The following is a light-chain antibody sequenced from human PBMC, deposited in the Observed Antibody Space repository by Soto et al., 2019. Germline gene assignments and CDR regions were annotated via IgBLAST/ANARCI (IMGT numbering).Light chain of an antibody. CDR3: QQYYSYPRT. CDR2: AAS. V-gene: IGKV1-8*01. J-gene: IGKJ2*01. Sequence: AVRMTQSPSSLSASTGDRVTITCRASQGISSDLAWYQQKPGKAPKLLIYAASTLQSGVPSRFSGSGSGTDFNLTISCLQSEDFATYYCQQYYSYPRTFGQGNKLEIK. CDR1: QGISSD.